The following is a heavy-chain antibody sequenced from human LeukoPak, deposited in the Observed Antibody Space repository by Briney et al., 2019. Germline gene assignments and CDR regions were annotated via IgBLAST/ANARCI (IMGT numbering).Heavy chain of an antibody. V-gene: IGHV3-33*01. CDR3: ASAWFDP. J-gene: IGHJ5*02. CDR2: IWYDGSNK. CDR1: GFTFSSYG. Sequence: GGSLRLSCAASGFTFSSYGMHWVRQAPGKGLEWVAVIWYDGSNKYYADSVKGRFTISRDNAKNSLYLEMNSLRAEDTAVYYCASAWFDPWGQGTLVTVSS.